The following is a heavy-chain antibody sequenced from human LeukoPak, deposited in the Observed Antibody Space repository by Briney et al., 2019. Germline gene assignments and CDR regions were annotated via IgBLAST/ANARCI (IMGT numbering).Heavy chain of an antibody. J-gene: IGHJ4*02. CDR3: AKDLNDYSNYGYFDY. V-gene: IGHV3-30*18. D-gene: IGHD4-11*01. CDR1: GFTFSSYG. CDR2: ISYDGSNK. Sequence: GGSLRLSCAASGFTFSSYGMHWVRQAPGKGQEWVAVISYDGSNKYYADSVKGRFTISRDNSKNTLYLQMNSLRAEDTAVYYCAKDLNDYSNYGYFDYWGQGTLVTVSS.